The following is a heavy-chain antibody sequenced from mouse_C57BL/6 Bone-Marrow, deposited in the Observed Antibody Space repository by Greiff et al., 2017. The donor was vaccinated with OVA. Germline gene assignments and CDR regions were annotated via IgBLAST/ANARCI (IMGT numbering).Heavy chain of an antibody. Sequence: EVKLVESGGGLVKPGGSLKLSCAASGFTFSDYGMHWVRQAPEKGLEWVAYISSGSSTIYYADTVKGRFTMTRDNAKNTLFLQMPSLRSEDTAMYYCARRALGIYYAMDYWGQGTSVTVSS. D-gene: IGHD3-3*01. CDR3: ARRALGIYYAMDY. V-gene: IGHV5-17*01. CDR1: GFTFSDYG. CDR2: ISSGSSTI. J-gene: IGHJ4*01.